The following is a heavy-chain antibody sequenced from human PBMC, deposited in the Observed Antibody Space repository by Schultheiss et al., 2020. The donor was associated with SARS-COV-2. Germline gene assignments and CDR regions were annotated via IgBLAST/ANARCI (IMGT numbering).Heavy chain of an antibody. CDR1: GGSISSYY. Sequence: SQTLSLTCTVSGGSISSYYWSWIRQPPGKGLEWIGYVSDSGSTYYSPSLKSRVTISVDTSKNQFSLKLSSVTAADTAVYYCARHNWNYSVDYWGQGTLVTVSS. CDR2: VSDSGST. D-gene: IGHD1-7*01. V-gene: IGHV4-59*08. CDR3: ARHNWNYSVDY. J-gene: IGHJ4*02.